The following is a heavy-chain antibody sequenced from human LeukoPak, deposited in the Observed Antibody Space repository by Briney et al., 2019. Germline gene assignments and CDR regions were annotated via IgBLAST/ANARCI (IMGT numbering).Heavy chain of an antibody. V-gene: IGHV3-30*02. D-gene: IGHD1-26*01. CDR3: AKDGDTMSGTYYYDMDV. J-gene: IGHJ6*03. CDR2: IRDDGSNK. Sequence: PGGSLRLSCAASGFTFSSYGMHWVRQAPGKGLEWVAFIRDDGSNKYYAESVKGRFTISRDNSKNTLYLQMNSLRAEDTAVYYCAKDGDTMSGTYYYDMDVWGKGTTVTIS. CDR1: GFTFSSYG.